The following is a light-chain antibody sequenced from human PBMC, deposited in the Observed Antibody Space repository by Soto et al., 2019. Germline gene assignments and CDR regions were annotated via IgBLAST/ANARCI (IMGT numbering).Light chain of an antibody. CDR1: RSNIGAGYD. Sequence: HSVLTQPPSGSGAPGQRVTISCTGSRSNIGAGYDVHWYQRLPGTAPRLLIYGNGNRPSGVPDRFSDSRSGTSASLAITGLQAEDEADYYCQSYDSRLSGYVFGTGTKVTVL. CDR2: GNG. J-gene: IGLJ1*01. CDR3: QSYDSRLSGYV. V-gene: IGLV1-40*01.